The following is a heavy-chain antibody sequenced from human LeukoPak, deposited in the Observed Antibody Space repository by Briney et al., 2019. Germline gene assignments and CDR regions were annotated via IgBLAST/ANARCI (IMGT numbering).Heavy chain of an antibody. J-gene: IGHJ4*02. Sequence: GGSLRLSCAASGFTFSSYAMSWVRQAPGEGLEWVSAISGSGGSTYYADSVKGRFTISRDNSKNTLYLQMNSLRAEDTAVYYCAKDFDWDYYDSSGYFDYWGQGTLVTVSS. V-gene: IGHV3-23*01. CDR2: ISGSGGST. CDR3: AKDFDWDYYDSSGYFDY. D-gene: IGHD3-22*01. CDR1: GFTFSSYA.